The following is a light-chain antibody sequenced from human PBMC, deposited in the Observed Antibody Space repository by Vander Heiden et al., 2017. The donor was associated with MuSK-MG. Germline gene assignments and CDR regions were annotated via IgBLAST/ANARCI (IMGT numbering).Light chain of an antibody. J-gene: IGKJ4*01. CDR3: QQYDNVPLT. V-gene: IGKV1-33*01. Sequence: DIQMPQSPSSLSASVGDRVTITCQASQDISNYLNWYQQKPGKAPTLLIYDASNLETGVPSRFSGSGSGTDFSFTTSSLQPEDIATYYCQQYDNVPLTFGGGTKVDIK. CDR1: QDISNY. CDR2: DAS.